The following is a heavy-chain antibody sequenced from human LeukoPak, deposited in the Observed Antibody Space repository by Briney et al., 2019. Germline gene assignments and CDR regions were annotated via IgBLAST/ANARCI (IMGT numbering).Heavy chain of an antibody. CDR2: INPNTGGT. CDR3: ARGAGSSWFDP. V-gene: IGHV1-2*02. Sequence: ASVKVSCKASGYTFITKYIHWVRQAPGQGLEWMGWINPNTGGTQYAQKFQGRVTMTRDTSISTAYVELTSLRSDDTAVYYCARGAGSSWFDPWGQGTLVTVSS. D-gene: IGHD6-13*01. CDR1: GYTFITKY. J-gene: IGHJ5*02.